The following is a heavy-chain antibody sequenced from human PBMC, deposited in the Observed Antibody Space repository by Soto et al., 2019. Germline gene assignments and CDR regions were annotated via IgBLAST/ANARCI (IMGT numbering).Heavy chain of an antibody. CDR3: ARQYAAFDD. CDR2: IDPSDSYT. D-gene: IGHD2-2*01. V-gene: IGHV5-10-1*04. J-gene: IGHJ4*02. Sequence: GESLKISCKGSGYSFTNSWITWVRQMPGKGLEWMGMIDPSDSYTTYSPSFQGQVTISADKSVSTAYLQWSSLEASDTAIYYCARQYAAFDDWGQGTLVTVSS. CDR1: GYSFTNSW.